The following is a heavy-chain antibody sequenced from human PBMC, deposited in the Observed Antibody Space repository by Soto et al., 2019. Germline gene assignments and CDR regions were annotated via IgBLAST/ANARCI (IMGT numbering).Heavy chain of an antibody. D-gene: IGHD3-10*02. CDR3: ARDLGPFVRGVIERDRFDP. CDR1: GYTFTRHD. J-gene: IGHJ5*02. Sequence: GASVKVSCKASGYTFTRHDINWVRQATGQGLEWMGWMNPNSGNTGYAQKLQGRVTMTTDTSTSTAYMELRSLRSDDTAVYYCARDLGPFVRGVIERDRFDPCGQGTLVTVSS. CDR2: MNPNSGNT. V-gene: IGHV1-8*01.